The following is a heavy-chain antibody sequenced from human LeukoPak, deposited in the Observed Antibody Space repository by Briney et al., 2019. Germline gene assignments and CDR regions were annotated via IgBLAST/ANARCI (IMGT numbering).Heavy chain of an antibody. D-gene: IGHD7-27*01. J-gene: IGHJ3*02. CDR2: ISSTTSYI. CDR3: AKRPLGDAFDI. CDR1: GFTFSNYT. Sequence: GGSLRLSCAASGFTFSNYTMNWVRQAPGKGLEWISSISSTTSYIYYADSVKGRFTISRDNAKNSLYLQMNSLRAEDTAVYYCAKRPLGDAFDIWGQGTMVTVSS. V-gene: IGHV3-21*04.